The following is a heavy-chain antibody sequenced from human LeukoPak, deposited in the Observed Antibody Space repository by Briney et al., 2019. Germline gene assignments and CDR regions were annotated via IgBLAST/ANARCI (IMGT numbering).Heavy chain of an antibody. D-gene: IGHD3-3*01. CDR1: GFTFSSYE. J-gene: IGHJ4*02. CDR2: ISSSGSTI. CDR3: ARQAFSTYYDFWSGPTNFDY. V-gene: IGHV3-48*03. Sequence: GGSLRLSCAASGFTFSSYEMNWVRQAPGKGLEWVSYISSSGSTIYYTDSVKGRFTISRDNAKNSLYLQMNSLRAEDTAVYYCARQAFSTYYDFWSGPTNFDYWGQGTLVTVSS.